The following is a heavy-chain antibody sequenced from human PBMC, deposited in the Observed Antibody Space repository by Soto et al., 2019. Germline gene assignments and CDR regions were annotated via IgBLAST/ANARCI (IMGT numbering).Heavy chain of an antibody. CDR3: ARANSGHDPSCDY. CDR2: ISHDGIRK. J-gene: IGHJ4*02. CDR1: GFTFITYN. V-gene: IGHV3-30*07. D-gene: IGHD5-12*01. Sequence: QVQLVESGGRVVHPGTSLRLSCAASGFTFITYNMHWVRRAPGRGLEWVALISHDGIRKYVADSVKGRFTISRDNAKNSLSLEMNSLRAEDTGLYYCARANSGHDPSCDYWGQGTLVTVSS.